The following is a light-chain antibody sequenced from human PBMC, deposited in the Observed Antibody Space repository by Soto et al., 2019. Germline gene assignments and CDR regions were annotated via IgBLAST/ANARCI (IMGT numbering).Light chain of an antibody. CDR3: QHYNSYSEA. CDR1: QTISSW. CDR2: KAS. J-gene: IGKJ1*01. V-gene: IGKV1-5*03. Sequence: IQMTQAPATLSGSIGYRVTITCLASQTISSWLSWYQQKPGKAPKLLIYKASTLKSGVPSRFSGSGSGTEFTLTSSSLQPDDFAPYYCQHYNSYSEAFGQGTKVDIK.